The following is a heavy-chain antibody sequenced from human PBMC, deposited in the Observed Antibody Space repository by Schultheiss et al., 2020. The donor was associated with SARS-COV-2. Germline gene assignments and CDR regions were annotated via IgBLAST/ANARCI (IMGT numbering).Heavy chain of an antibody. CDR2: IYHSGST. V-gene: IGHV4-4*02. CDR3: VRDQIHWFDP. Sequence: SETLSLTCAVSGGSISSSNWWSWVRQPPGKGLEWIGEIYHSGSTYYNPSLKSRVTISVDTSKNQFSLKLSSVTAADTAVYYCVRDQIHWFDPWGQGTLVTVSS. J-gene: IGHJ5*02. CDR1: GGSISSSNW.